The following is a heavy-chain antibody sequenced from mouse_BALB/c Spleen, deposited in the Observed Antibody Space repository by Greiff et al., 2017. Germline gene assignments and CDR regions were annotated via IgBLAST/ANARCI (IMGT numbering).Heavy chain of an antibody. CDR2: ISSGGST. CDR3: AREGATGDMDY. J-gene: IGHJ4*01. Sequence: DVHLVESGGGLVKPGGSLKLSCAASGFTFSSYAMSWVRQTPEKRLEWVASISSGGSTYYPDSVKGRFTISRDNARNILYLQMSSLRSEDTAMYYCAREGATGDMDYWGQGTSVTVSS. CDR1: GFTFSSYA. V-gene: IGHV5-6-5*01. D-gene: IGHD3-3*01.